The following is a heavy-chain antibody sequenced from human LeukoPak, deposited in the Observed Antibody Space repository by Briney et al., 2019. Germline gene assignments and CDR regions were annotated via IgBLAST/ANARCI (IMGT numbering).Heavy chain of an antibody. CDR1: GFTFSSYS. D-gene: IGHD2-21*01. CDR3: ARDRYLVRSFDP. CDR2: ISSSSSYI. J-gene: IGHJ5*02. Sequence: PGGSLRLSCAASGFTFSSYSMNWVRQAPGKGLEWVSSISSSSSYIYYADSVKGRFTISRDNAKNSLYLQMNSLRDTAVYYCARDRYLVRSFDPWGQGTLVTVSS. V-gene: IGHV3-21*01.